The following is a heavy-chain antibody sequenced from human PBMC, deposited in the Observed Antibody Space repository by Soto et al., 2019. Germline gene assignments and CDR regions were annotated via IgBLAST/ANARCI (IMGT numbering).Heavy chain of an antibody. CDR2: INPSGGST. CDR3: VRVGSGSFYSWFDP. D-gene: IGHD1-26*01. CDR1: GYSFTNYY. Sequence: QVQLVQSGAEVKKPGASVNVSCKASGYSFTNYYMHWVRQAPGQGLEWMGTINPSGGSTSYAQKFQGRVTMPRDTSTSTVYMEVNSLSSEDTAVYYCVRVGSGSFYSWFDPWGQGTVVTVSS. J-gene: IGHJ5*02. V-gene: IGHV1-46*01.